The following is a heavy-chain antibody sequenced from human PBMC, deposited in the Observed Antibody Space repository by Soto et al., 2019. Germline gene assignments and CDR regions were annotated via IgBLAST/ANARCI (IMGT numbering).Heavy chain of an antibody. CDR2: IRSKANSYAT. Sequence: EVQLVESGGGLVQPGGSLKLSCAASGFTFSGSAMHWVRQASGKGLEWVGRIRSKANSYATAYAASVKGRFTISRDDSKNTAYLQMNSLKTEDTAMYYCTRLWDDFWSGYYYGMDVWGQGTTVTVSS. D-gene: IGHD3-3*01. CDR1: GFTFSGSA. CDR3: TRLWDDFWSGYYYGMDV. J-gene: IGHJ6*02. V-gene: IGHV3-73*02.